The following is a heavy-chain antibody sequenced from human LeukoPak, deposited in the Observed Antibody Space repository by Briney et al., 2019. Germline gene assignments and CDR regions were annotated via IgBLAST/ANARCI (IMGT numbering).Heavy chain of an antibody. CDR3: FSDLCGGDDQ. J-gene: IGHJ5*02. CDR2: IDEDGKTI. CDR1: GFTFTSYW. Sequence: GGSLRLSCAASGFTFTSYWMHWVRQAPGKVLVWVSRIDEDGKTIDYADSVKGRFTISRDNAKDTLYLQMSSLRDEDTAVYYCFSDLCGGDDQWGRGTLVTVSS. V-gene: IGHV3-74*01. D-gene: IGHD3-3*01.